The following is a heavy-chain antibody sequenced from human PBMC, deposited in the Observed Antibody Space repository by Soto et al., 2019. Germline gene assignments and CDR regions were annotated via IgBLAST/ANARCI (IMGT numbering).Heavy chain of an antibody. CDR1: GGSISSSSNY. CDR3: ASPKLAFYNWFDP. J-gene: IGHJ5*02. D-gene: IGHD3-3*02. Sequence: SETLSLSSTVSGGSISSSSNYWGWIRQPPGKGLEWIGSIYYSGSTYYNPSLKSRVTISVDTSKNQFSLKLSSVTAADTAVYYCASPKLAFYNWFDPWGQGTLVTVS. CDR2: IYYSGST. V-gene: IGHV4-39*01.